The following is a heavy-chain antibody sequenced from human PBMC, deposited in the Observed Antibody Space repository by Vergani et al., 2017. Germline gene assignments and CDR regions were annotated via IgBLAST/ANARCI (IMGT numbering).Heavy chain of an antibody. CDR3: ARTYGCKSDY. D-gene: IGHD4-23*01. CDR2: TYYRSKWYN. V-gene: IGHV6-1*01. J-gene: IGHJ4*02. CDR1: GDSVSSNSAT. Sequence: QVKLQQSGPGLVQPSPTLSLTCAISGDSVSSNSATWDWIRQYPSRGLEGLGSTYYRSKWYNEYAVSVKSRITINPDTSKNQCSLQLNSVTPEDTAVYYCARTYGCKSDYWGQGTLVTVSS.